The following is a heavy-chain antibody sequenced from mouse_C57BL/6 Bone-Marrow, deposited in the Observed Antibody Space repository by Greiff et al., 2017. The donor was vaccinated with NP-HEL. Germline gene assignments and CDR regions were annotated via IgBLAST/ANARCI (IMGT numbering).Heavy chain of an antibody. Sequence: QVQLKQPGAELVKPGASVKLSCKASGYTFTSYWMHWVKQRPGQGLEWIGMIHPNSGSTNYNEKFKSKATLTVDKSSSTAYMQLSSLTSEDSAVYYCASEGDYDTWFAYWGQGTLVTVSA. V-gene: IGHV1-64*01. CDR1: GYTFTSYW. D-gene: IGHD2-4*01. CDR3: ASEGDYDTWFAY. J-gene: IGHJ3*01. CDR2: IHPNSGST.